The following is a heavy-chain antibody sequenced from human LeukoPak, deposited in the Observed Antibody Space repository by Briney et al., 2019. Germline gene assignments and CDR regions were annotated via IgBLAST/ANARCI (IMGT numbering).Heavy chain of an antibody. CDR2: IYSGGST. J-gene: IGHJ4*02. V-gene: IGHV3-53*01. D-gene: IGHD6-6*01. CDR3: ARVGTLYSSSYYFDY. CDR1: GFTVGSNY. Sequence: GGSLRLSCAASGFTVGSNYMSWVRQAPGKGLEWVSVIYSGGSTYYADSVKGRFTISRDNSKNTLYLQMNSLRAEDTAVYYCARVGTLYSSSYYFDYWGQGTLVTVSS.